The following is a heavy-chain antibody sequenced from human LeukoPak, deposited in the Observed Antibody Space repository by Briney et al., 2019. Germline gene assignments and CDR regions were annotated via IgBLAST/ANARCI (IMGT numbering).Heavy chain of an antibody. J-gene: IGHJ5*02. CDR1: GGSFSGYY. Sequence: SETLSLTCAVYGGSFSGYYWSWIRQPPGKGLEWIGEINHSGSTNYNPSLKSRVTISVDTSKNQFSLKLSSVTAADTAVYYCARDLGTMIVVAPFDPWGQGTLVTVSS. CDR2: INHSGST. CDR3: ARDLGTMIVVAPFDP. D-gene: IGHD3-22*01. V-gene: IGHV4-34*01.